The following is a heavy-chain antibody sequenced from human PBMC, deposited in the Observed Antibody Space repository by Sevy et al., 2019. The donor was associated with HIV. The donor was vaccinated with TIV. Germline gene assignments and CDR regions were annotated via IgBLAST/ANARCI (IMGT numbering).Heavy chain of an antibody. CDR3: ARDAAAAGLNYYYYYGMDV. V-gene: IGHV3-21*01. Sequence: GGSLRLSCAASGFTFSSYSMNWVRQAPGKGLEWVSSISSSSSYIYYADSVKGRFTISRDNAKNSLYLQMNSLRAEDTAVYYCARDAAAAGLNYYYYYGMDVWGQGTTVTVSS. CDR2: ISSSSSYI. CDR1: GFTFSSYS. J-gene: IGHJ6*02. D-gene: IGHD6-13*01.